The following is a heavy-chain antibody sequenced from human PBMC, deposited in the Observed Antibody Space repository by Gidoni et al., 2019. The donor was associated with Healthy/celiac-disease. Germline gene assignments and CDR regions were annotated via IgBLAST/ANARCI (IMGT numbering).Heavy chain of an antibody. V-gene: IGHV4-39*02. D-gene: IGHD3-9*01. Sequence: QLQLQESGPGLVTPSETLSLTCTVSGGSISSSSYYWGWIRQPPGKGLEWIGSIYYSGSTYFNPSLKSRVTISGDTSKNPVSLKLSSVTAADTAVYYCARDAGYRIGGLSGYSYVYYYGMDVWGQGTTVTVSS. CDR3: ARDAGYRIGGLSGYSYVYYYGMDV. J-gene: IGHJ6*02. CDR1: GGSISSSSYY. CDR2: IYYSGST.